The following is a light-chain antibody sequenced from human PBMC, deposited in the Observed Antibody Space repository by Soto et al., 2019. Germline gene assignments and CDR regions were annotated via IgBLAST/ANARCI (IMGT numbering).Light chain of an antibody. V-gene: IGKV3-15*01. CDR1: QSVSSN. CDR3: QQYNNGLGT. Sequence: EIVMTQSPATMSVSPGERATLSCRASQSVSSNLAWYQQKPGQAPRLLIYGAYTSATGIPARFSGSGSGTEFTLTISSLPSEDFEVYYCQQYNNGLGTFGHGTKGEIK. CDR2: GAY. J-gene: IGKJ1*01.